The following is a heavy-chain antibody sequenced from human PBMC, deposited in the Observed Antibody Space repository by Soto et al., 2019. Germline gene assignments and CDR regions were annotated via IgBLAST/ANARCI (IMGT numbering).Heavy chain of an antibody. V-gene: IGHV6-1*01. D-gene: IGHD3-3*01. J-gene: IGHJ3*02. CDR2: TYYRSKWYN. CDR1: GDSVSSNSAA. Sequence: SQTLSLTCAISGDSVSSNSAAWNWIRQSPSRGLEWLGRTYYRSKWYNDYAVSVKSRITINPDTSKNQFSLQLNSVTPEDRAVYNRARDSYYDFWSGYLTHDAFDIWGQGTMVTVSS. CDR3: ARDSYYDFWSGYLTHDAFDI.